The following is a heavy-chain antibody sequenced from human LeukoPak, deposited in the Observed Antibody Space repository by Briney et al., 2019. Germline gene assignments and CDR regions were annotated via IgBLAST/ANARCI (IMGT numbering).Heavy chain of an antibody. D-gene: IGHD1-26*01. CDR2: TKQDGSER. V-gene: IGHV3-7*01. Sequence: GGSLRLSCAASGFTFSSYWMSWVRQAPGKGLERVANTKQDGSERYYVDSVKGRFTISRDNAKNSLYLQMNSLRAEDTAVYYCARYGSYSAFDIWGQGTMVTVSS. CDR3: ARYGSYSAFDI. J-gene: IGHJ3*02. CDR1: GFTFSSYW.